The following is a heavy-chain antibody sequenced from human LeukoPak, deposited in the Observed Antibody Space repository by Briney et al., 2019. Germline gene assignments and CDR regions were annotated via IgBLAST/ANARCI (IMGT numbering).Heavy chain of an antibody. J-gene: IGHJ4*02. CDR2: IKQDGSEE. Sequence: QPGGSLRLTCVASEFRFGRDWISWVRQAPGKGLEWVACIKQDGSEEYYVGSVRGRSTVSVDNGKNSLYLQMNSLRAEDTAVYYCAKDRFLLCSSTSCYRWYFDYWGQGTLVTVSS. CDR3: AKDRFLLCSSTSCYRWYFDY. V-gene: IGHV3-7*03. D-gene: IGHD2-2*02. CDR1: EFRFGRDW.